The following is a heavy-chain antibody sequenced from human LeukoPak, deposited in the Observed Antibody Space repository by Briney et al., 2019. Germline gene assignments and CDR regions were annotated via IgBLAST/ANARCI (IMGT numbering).Heavy chain of an antibody. CDR3: ANDGAYYDSRTDAFDI. CDR1: GFTFSDYA. CDR2: ISGSGSRT. V-gene: IGHV3-23*01. J-gene: IGHJ3*02. D-gene: IGHD3-22*01. Sequence: GGSLRLSCAASGFTFSDYAMSWVRQAPGKGLEWVSAISGSGSRTYYADSVKGRFTISRDNSKNTLYLQMNSLRAEDTAVYYCANDGAYYDSRTDAFDIWGQGTMVTVSS.